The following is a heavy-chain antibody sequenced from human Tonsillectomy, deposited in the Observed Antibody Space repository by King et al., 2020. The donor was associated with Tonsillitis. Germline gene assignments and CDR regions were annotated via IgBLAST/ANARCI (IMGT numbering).Heavy chain of an antibody. CDR3: ARDLLIPGVLGNYGMDV. D-gene: IGHD3-10*01. CDR1: GFTLSTYS. J-gene: IGHJ6*02. Sequence: VQLVESGGDLVKPGGSLTLSCAASGFTLSTYSMSWVRQSPRKGLKWVSSISATSSFSNYADTMRGRIPISRDNAKNALFLQMDSLRAEDTAVYYCARDLLIPGVLGNYGMDVWGQGTTVTVPS. CDR2: ISATSSFS. V-gene: IGHV3-21*01.